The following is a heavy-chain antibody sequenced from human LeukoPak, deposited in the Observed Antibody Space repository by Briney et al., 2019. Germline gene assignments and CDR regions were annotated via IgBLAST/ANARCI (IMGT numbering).Heavy chain of an antibody. CDR1: GFTFSSYG. CDR2: IWYDGSNK. CDR3: ARDAGAVTN. D-gene: IGHD4-17*01. Sequence: PGGSLRLSCAASGFTFSSYGMHWVRQAPGKGLEWVAVIWYDGSNKYYADSVKGRFTISRDNSKNTLHLQMNSLRAEDTAVYYCARDAGAVTNWGQGTLVTVSS. J-gene: IGHJ4*02. V-gene: IGHV3-33*01.